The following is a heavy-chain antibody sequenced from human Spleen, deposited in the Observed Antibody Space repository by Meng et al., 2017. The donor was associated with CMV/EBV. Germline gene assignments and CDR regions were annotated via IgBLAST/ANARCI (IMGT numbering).Heavy chain of an antibody. CDR2: ISHDGRNI. Sequence: GGSLRLSCAASGFKFSDYGMNWVRQAPGKGLEWVAVISHDGRNIYYADSLKGRFTISRDNSKNTLYLQMNSLRADDTAIYYCASPPSSGRDYWGPGTVVTVSS. J-gene: IGHJ4*02. D-gene: IGHD6-19*01. CDR3: ASPPSSGRDY. V-gene: IGHV3-30*03. CDR1: GFKFSDYG.